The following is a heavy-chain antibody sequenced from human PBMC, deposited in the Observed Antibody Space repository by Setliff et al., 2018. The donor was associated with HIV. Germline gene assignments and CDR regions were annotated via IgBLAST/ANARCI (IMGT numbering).Heavy chain of an antibody. CDR1: GFTFDDYT. CDR3: ATGGMAAAGPGGGHGLDV. V-gene: IGHV3-43*01. J-gene: IGHJ6*02. CDR2: MSWDGYNT. Sequence: GGSLRLSCAASGFTFDDYTMHWVRQAPGKAPEWVSLMSWDGYNTYYADSVQGRFTISRDNSKNTLSLQMSSLRAEDTALSYCATGGMAAAGPGGGHGLDVWGQGTTVTVSS. D-gene: IGHD6-13*01.